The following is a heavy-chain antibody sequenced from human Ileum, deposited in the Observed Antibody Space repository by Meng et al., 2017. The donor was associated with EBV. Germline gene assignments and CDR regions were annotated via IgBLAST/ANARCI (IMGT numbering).Heavy chain of an antibody. D-gene: IGHD6-13*01. J-gene: IGHJ4*02. CDR1: GFSIHSGGVG. CDR2: IYWNNDR. V-gene: IGHV2-5*01. Sequence: SPFPGFSIHSGGVGVGWIRQPPGKPPECLAIIYWNNDRRYNPSLKTRLAISKVTSKNQVVLTMTNMGPVDTAIYYCAHRLSGSTWDGGYFDYWGQGILVTVSS. CDR3: AHRLSGSTWDGGYFDY.